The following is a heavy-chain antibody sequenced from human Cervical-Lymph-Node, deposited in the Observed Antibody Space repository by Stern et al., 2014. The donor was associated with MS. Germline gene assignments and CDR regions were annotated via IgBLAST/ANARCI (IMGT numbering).Heavy chain of an antibody. Sequence: EVQLVESGGGLIQPGGSLRLSCAASGFSVSSDYMTWVRLAPGKGLAWVSVIYSGSNTHYSDSVKSRFTISRGDSKNTLYLQMNNLTAGNTAMYYCARGSAGVGILYYWGQGALVTVSS. CDR2: IYSGSNT. CDR3: ARGSAGVGILYY. J-gene: IGHJ4*02. V-gene: IGHV3-53*01. D-gene: IGHD3-3*01. CDR1: GFSVSSDY.